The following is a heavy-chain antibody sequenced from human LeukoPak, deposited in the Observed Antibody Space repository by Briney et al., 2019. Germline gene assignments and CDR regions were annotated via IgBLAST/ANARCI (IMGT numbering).Heavy chain of an antibody. D-gene: IGHD3-22*01. CDR1: GYTFTGYY. CDR3: ARDYDGTGYQRF. Sequence: ASVKVSCKASGYTFTGYYMHWVRQAPGQGLEWMGWINPNSGGTNYAQKFQGRVTMTRDTSISTAYMELSRLRSDDTAVYYCARDYDGTGYQRFWGQGTLVTVSS. J-gene: IGHJ4*02. CDR2: INPNSGGT. V-gene: IGHV1-2*02.